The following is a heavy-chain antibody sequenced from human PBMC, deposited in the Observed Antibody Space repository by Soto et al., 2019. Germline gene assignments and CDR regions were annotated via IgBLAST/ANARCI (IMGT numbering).Heavy chain of an antibody. Sequence: GSLRLSCAASGXTFSSYAMHWVRQAPGKGLEWVAVISYDGSNKYYADSVKGRFNIPRDNSKNTLYLQMNSLRAEDTAVYYCARDIHQWELLRTFDYRGQG. CDR1: GXTFSSYA. V-gene: IGHV3-30-3*01. CDR3: ARDIHQWELLRTFDY. J-gene: IGHJ4*02. D-gene: IGHD1-26*01. CDR2: ISYDGSNK.